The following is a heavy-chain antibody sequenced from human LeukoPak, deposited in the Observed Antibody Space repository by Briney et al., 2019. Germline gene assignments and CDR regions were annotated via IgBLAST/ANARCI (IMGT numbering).Heavy chain of an antibody. CDR1: GFTFSSYG. CDR3: AKVGIAARPEGYYFDY. Sequence: GRSLRLSCAASGFTFSSYGMHRVRQAPGKGLEWVAVISYDGSNKYYADSVKGRFTISRDNSKNTLYLQMNSLRAEDTAVYYCAKVGIAARPEGYYFDYWGQGTLVTVSS. V-gene: IGHV3-30*18. CDR2: ISYDGSNK. D-gene: IGHD6-6*01. J-gene: IGHJ4*02.